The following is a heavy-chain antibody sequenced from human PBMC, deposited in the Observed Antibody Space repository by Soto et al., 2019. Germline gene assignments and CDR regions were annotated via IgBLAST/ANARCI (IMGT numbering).Heavy chain of an antibody. CDR1: VFTFSYYW. CDR3: ARGDRGAFDL. J-gene: IGHJ3*01. CDR2: IHSDGSST. V-gene: IGHV3-74*01. Sequence: EVQLVESGGGLVRPGGSLRLSCAASVFTFSYYWMHWVRQAPGKGLVWVSRIHSDGSSTTYADFVKGRFIISRDNARNTVDLQMNSVRVKDTAVYYCARGDRGAFDLWGQGTVVTVSS. D-gene: IGHD1-26*01.